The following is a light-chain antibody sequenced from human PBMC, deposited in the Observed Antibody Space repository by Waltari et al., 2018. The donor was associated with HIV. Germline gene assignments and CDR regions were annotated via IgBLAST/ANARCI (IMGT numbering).Light chain of an antibody. Sequence: QSMLTQPPSVSGAPGQRVTIPCTGSSSTIRADYDFHWYQQIPGTAPKLLISGNKNRPSGVPDRFSASKSGTSASLTISGLQAEDEADYFCQSYDISLSASVVFGGGTRLTVL. V-gene: IGLV1-40*01. CDR2: GNK. CDR3: QSYDISLSASVV. J-gene: IGLJ2*01. CDR1: SSTIRADYD.